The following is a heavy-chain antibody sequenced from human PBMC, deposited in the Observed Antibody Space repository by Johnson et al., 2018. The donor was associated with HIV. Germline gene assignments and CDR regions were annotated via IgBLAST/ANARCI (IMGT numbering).Heavy chain of an antibody. V-gene: IGHV3-20*04. CDR2: INWNGGSP. J-gene: IGHJ3*02. CDR1: GFTFDDYG. D-gene: IGHD6-6*01. CDR3: ARARGEGAARTDAFDI. Sequence: VQLMESGGGVLRPGGSLRLSCAASGFTFDDYGMNWVRQAPGKGLEWVSGINWNGGSPGYADSVKGRFTISRDHAKNSLYLQRNSRRAEDAALYYCARARGEGAARTDAFDIWGQGTMVTVSS.